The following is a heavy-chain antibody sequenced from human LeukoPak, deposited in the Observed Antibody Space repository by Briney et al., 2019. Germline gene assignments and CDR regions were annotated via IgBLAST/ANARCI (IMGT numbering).Heavy chain of an antibody. CDR2: IYSSGST. D-gene: IGHD3-10*01. V-gene: IGHV4-61*02. Sequence: SETLSLTCTVSGGSVSSGSYYWSWIRQPAGKGLEWIGRIYSSGSTNYNPSLKSRVTISVDTSKNQFSLKLNSVTAADTAVYYCARDERSLARGSGSYYNYWGQGTLVTVSS. CDR3: ARDERSLARGSGSYYNY. J-gene: IGHJ4*02. CDR1: GGSVSSGSYY.